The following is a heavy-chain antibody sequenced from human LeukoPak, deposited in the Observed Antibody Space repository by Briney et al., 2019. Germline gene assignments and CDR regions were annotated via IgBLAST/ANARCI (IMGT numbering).Heavy chain of an antibody. CDR3: TRIVEGAFDS. CDR2: IDPDGVNT. D-gene: IGHD2-15*01. V-gene: IGHV3-74*01. Sequence: GGSLRLSCAASGFIFSNHWVIWVRLAPGKGLLWVSRIDPDGVNTHYADSVKGRFTISRDNAKNTLYLQMNSLRAEDTAVYFCTRIVEGAFDSWGQGTMVTVSP. CDR1: GFIFSNHW. J-gene: IGHJ3*02.